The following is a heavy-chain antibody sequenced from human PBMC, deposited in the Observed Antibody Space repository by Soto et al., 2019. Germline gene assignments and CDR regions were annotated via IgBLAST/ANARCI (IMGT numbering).Heavy chain of an antibody. CDR3: AKRRYFDWSQFDY. D-gene: IGHD3-9*01. CDR2: IYYSGST. J-gene: IGHJ4*02. CDR1: GGSISSGDYY. V-gene: IGHV4-31*03. Sequence: PSETLSLTCTVSGGSISSGDYYWSWIRQPPGKGLEWIGYIYYSGSTYYNPSLKSRVTISVDTSKNQFSLELSSVTAADTAVYYCAKRRYFDWSQFDYWGQGTLVTVSS.